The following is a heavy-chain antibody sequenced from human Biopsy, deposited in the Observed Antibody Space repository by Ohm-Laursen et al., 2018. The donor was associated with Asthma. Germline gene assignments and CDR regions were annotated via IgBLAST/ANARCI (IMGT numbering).Heavy chain of an antibody. CDR1: RYTFTSYD. CDR2: MNPNSGNT. D-gene: IGHD7-27*01. CDR3: ARGQKSPGDRWFDP. J-gene: IGHJ5*02. Sequence: ASVKVSCKASRYTFTSYDINWVRQATGQGLEWMGWMNPNSGNTGYPQNFQGRVTMTRDTSISTAYMELSRLRSDHTALYYCARGQKSPGDRWFDPWGQGTLVTVSS. V-gene: IGHV1-8*01.